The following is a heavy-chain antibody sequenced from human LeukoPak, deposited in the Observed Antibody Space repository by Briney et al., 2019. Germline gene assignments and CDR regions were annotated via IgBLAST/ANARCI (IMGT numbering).Heavy chain of an antibody. V-gene: IGHV3-74*01. CDR2: ISHDASST. CDR3: ARDRRDYYFMDV. J-gene: IGHJ6*03. Sequence: GGSLRLSCAASGFTFSAYWMHWVRHTPGKGLGWLSGISHDASSTSYADSVKGRFSISRDYAKNTLYLQMTSLRADDTAVYYCARDRRDYYFMDVWGKGTTVTVSS. CDR1: GFTFSAYW.